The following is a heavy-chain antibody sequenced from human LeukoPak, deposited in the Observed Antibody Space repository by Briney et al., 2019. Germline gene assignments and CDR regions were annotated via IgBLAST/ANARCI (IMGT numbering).Heavy chain of an antibody. D-gene: IGHD3-22*01. CDR3: ARLKYYYDSSGSRAEYFQH. Sequence: PSETLSLTCTVSGGSISSYYWSWIRQPPAKGLEWIGYIYYSGSTNYNPSLKSRVTISVDTSKNHFSLKLSSVTAADTAVYYCARLKYYYDSSGSRAEYFQHWGQGTLVTASS. V-gene: IGHV4-59*01. J-gene: IGHJ1*01. CDR1: GGSISSYY. CDR2: IYYSGST.